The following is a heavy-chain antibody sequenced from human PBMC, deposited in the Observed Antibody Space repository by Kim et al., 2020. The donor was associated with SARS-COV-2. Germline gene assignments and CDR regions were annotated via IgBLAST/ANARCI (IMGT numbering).Heavy chain of an antibody. CDR1: GFTYRSYA. Sequence: GGSLRLSCAASGFTYRSYAMHWVRQAPGKGLEWVAAISADGSNKYYAESVKGRFTISRDNSKNTLFLQMNSLRAEDTAVYYCARAHTNEYYFDSSAYYGGSYFDDWGQGTLVTVSS. J-gene: IGHJ4*02. CDR2: ISADGSNK. V-gene: IGHV3-30*04. D-gene: IGHD3-22*01. CDR3: ARAHTNEYYFDSSAYYGGSYFDD.